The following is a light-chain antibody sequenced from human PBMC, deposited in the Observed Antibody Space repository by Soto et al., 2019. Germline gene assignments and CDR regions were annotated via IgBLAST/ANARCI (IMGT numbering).Light chain of an antibody. CDR2: DAS. J-gene: IGKJ1*01. V-gene: IGKV3-11*01. Sequence: LKHSAVAVSLSTRERATLSCRASQSVSSYLAWYQQKPGQAPRLLIYDASNRATGIPARFGGSGSGTDFTLTISSLEPEDFAVYYCQQRSNWPSTFGQGTKVDI. CDR1: QSVSSY. CDR3: QQRSNWPST.